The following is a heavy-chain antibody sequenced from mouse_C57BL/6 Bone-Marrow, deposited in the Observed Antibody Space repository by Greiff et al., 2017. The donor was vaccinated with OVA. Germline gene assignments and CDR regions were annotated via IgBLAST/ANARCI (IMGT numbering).Heavy chain of an antibody. V-gene: IGHV1-81*01. Sequence: QVQLQQSGAELARPGASVKLSCKASGYTFTSYGISWVKQRTGQGLEWIGEIYPRSGNTYYNEKFKGKATLTADKSSSTAYMELRSLTSEDSAVYFCAREVTTVVVPVWGTGTTGTVSS. CDR1: GYTFTSYG. CDR2: IYPRSGNT. J-gene: IGHJ1*03. CDR3: AREVTTVVVPV. D-gene: IGHD1-1*01.